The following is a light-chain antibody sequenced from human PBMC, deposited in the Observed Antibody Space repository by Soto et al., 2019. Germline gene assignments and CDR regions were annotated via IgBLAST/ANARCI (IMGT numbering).Light chain of an antibody. Sequence: QSALTQPRSVSGSPGQSVTISCTGTSSDVGANKYVSWYQQHPGKAPKLMLFDVNKRPSGVPDRFSGSKSGYTASLTISGLQSGDEADYYCCSYGGTFVFGTGTKVTV. CDR3: CSYGGTFV. CDR1: SSDVGANKY. V-gene: IGLV2-11*01. CDR2: DVN. J-gene: IGLJ1*01.